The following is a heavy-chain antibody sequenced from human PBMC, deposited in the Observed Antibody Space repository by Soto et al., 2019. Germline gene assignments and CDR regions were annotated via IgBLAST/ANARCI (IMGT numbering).Heavy chain of an antibody. V-gene: IGHV1-24*01. Sequence: GASVKVSCKVSGYTLTELSMHWVRQAPGKGLGWMGGFDPEDGETIYAQKFQGRVTMTEDTSADTAYMELSSLRSEDTAVYYCATRMWATNYGDGEGDGGYYFDYWGQGTLVTVSS. D-gene: IGHD4-17*01. CDR2: FDPEDGET. CDR1: GYTLTELS. CDR3: ATRMWATNYGDGEGDGGYYFDY. J-gene: IGHJ4*02.